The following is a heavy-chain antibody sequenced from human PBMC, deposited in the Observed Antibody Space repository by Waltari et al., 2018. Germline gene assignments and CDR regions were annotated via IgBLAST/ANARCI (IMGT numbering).Heavy chain of an antibody. V-gene: IGHV1-2*06. Sequence: QVQLVQSGAEVKKPGASVKVSCTASGYTFTGYYMHWVRQAPGQGLEWMGRINPNSGGTNYAQKFQGRVTMTRDTSISTAYMELSRLRSDDTAVYYCARDRGSIAVAGPIDYWGQGTLVTVSS. CDR2: INPNSGGT. CDR1: GYTFTGYY. D-gene: IGHD6-19*01. CDR3: ARDRGSIAVAGPIDY. J-gene: IGHJ4*02.